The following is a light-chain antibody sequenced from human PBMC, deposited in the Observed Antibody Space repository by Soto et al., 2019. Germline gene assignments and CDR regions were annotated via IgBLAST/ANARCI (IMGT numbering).Light chain of an antibody. J-gene: IGLJ1*01. V-gene: IGLV2-8*01. CDR2: EVV. Sequence: QSVMTQPPSVSAAPGQKVTISCSGSSSNIGGNSVSWYQQLPGTAPRLIIYEVVQRPSGVPDRFSGSKSGNTASLTVSGLQAADEADYFCKSYAGSNTYVFGSGTKVTVL. CDR3: KSYAGSNTYV. CDR1: SSNIGGNS.